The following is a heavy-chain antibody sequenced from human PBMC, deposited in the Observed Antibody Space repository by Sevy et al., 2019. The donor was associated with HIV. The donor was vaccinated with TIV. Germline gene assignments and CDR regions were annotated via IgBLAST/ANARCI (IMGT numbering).Heavy chain of an antibody. Sequence: GSLRLSCAASGFTFSKYSMSWVRQPPGKGLEWVSTLSFGCGEINHADSVKGRFTISRDNSKNSLYLQMKNLRAEDTAVYYCAREGCTKPHDYWGQGTLVTVSS. D-gene: IGHD2-8*01. V-gene: IGHV3-23*01. CDR3: AREGCTKPHDY. CDR2: LSFGCGEI. CDR1: GFTFSKYS. J-gene: IGHJ4*02.